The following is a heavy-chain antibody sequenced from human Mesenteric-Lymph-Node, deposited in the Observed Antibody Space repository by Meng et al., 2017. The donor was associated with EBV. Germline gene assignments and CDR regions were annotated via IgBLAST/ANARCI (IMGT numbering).Heavy chain of an antibody. CDR1: GESITSNSFA. V-gene: IGHV4-39*07. J-gene: IGHJ5*02. Sequence: QLRLQVSGAGLVKTSETLSLTCSVSGESITSNSFAWGWIRQPPGKGLEWIGSMYYSGNTYYNPSLKSRVTIALDTSKNQFSLKLSSVTAADTAVYYCARGLRPGENWFDPWGQGALVTVSS. CDR2: MYYSGNT. D-gene: IGHD4-17*01. CDR3: ARGLRPGENWFDP.